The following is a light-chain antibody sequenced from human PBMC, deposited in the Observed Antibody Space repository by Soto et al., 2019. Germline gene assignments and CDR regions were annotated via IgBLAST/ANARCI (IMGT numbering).Light chain of an antibody. J-gene: IGKJ4*01. CDR1: HSVSSR. CDR3: QHYTNWPLT. CDR2: GAS. Sequence: EIVMTQSPATLSVSPGERATLSCRASHSVSSRLAWYQQKPGQAPRLLNYGASTRATGLPARFSGSGSGTEFTLTISSLQSEDFAVYYCQHYTNWPLTFGGGTKVDIK. V-gene: IGKV3-15*01.